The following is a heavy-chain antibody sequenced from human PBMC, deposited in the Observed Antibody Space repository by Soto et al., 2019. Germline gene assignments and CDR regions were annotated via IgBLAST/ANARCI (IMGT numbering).Heavy chain of an antibody. V-gene: IGHV3-30*18. J-gene: IGHJ6*02. Sequence: PVGSLSLSCAASGFTFSDYYMSWIRQAPGKGLEWVAVISYDGSNKYYADSVKGRFTISRDNSKNTLYLQMNSLRAEDTAVYYCAKDEVGSGWYLDYYYGMDVWGQGTTVTVSS. D-gene: IGHD6-19*01. CDR1: GFTFSDYY. CDR3: AKDEVGSGWYLDYYYGMDV. CDR2: ISYDGSNK.